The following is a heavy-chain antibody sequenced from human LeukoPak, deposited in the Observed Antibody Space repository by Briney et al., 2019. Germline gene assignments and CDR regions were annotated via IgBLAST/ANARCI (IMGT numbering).Heavy chain of an antibody. V-gene: IGHV4-39*01. CDR1: GGSISSSSYY. J-gene: IGHJ5*02. D-gene: IGHD6-19*01. CDR2: IYYSGST. CDR3: ARTYSSGWYLFDP. Sequence: KSSETLSLTCTVSGGSISSSSYYWGWIRQPPGKGLEWIGSIYYSGSTYYNPSLKSRVTISVDTSKNQFSLKLSSVTAADTAVYYCARTYSSGWYLFDPWGQGTLVTVSS.